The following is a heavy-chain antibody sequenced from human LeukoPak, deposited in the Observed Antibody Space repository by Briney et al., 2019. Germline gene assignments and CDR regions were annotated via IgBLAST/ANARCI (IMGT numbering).Heavy chain of an antibody. Sequence: VASVKVSCKASGYTFTSYGISWVRQAPGQGLEWMGWISAYNGNTNYAQKLQGRVTMTTDTSTSTAYMELRSLRSDDTAVYYCAGHDILTGYAFDIWGQGTMVTVSS. D-gene: IGHD3-9*01. J-gene: IGHJ3*02. CDR2: ISAYNGNT. CDR1: GYTFTSYG. V-gene: IGHV1-18*01. CDR3: AGHDILTGYAFDI.